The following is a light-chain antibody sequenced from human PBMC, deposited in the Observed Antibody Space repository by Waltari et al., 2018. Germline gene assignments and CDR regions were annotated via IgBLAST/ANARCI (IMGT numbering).Light chain of an antibody. CDR1: SSNTGKNG. V-gene: IGLV1-36*01. CDR2: FDD. Sequence: QSVLTQPPSVSEAPRQRVTISCSGRSSNTGKNGVTWYQHLPGEAPKLPIFFDDPLPSGVSDRFSGSKSGTSASLAISGLQPQDEADYYCSTWDDSLNAWVFGGGTKLTVL. CDR3: STWDDSLNAWV. J-gene: IGLJ3*02.